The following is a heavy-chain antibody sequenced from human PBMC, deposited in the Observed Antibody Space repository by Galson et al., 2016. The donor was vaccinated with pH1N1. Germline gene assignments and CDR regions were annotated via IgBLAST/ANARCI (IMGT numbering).Heavy chain of an antibody. CDR2: VIPIFSIV. CDR1: GGAFSRNA. Sequence: SVKVSCKASGGAFSRNAISWVRQAPGQGLECMGRVIPIFSIVKYAQKFQGRVTISADKPTSTAYMELSNLSSEDTAVYYCARSPSTVVVPGEPFDIWVQGTMVTVSS. V-gene: IGHV1-69*04. J-gene: IGHJ3*02. D-gene: IGHD2-15*01. CDR3: ARSPSTVVVPGEPFDI.